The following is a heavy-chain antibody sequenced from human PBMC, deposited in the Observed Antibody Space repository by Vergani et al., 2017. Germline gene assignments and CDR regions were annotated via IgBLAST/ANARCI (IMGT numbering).Heavy chain of an antibody. V-gene: IGHV3-7*01. J-gene: IGHJ4*02. CDR2: IRQDGGEK. Sequence: EVQLVESGGGLVQPGGSLRLSCAASGFTFSGFWMSWVRQAPGKGLEWVANIRQDGGEKNYVDSVKGRFTISRDNAKNSLFLQMNSLRAEDTAVYYCAGHYCCGDCYWGRGRAYFDYWGQGTLATVSS. CDR3: AGHYCCGDCYWGRGRAYFDY. CDR1: GFTFSGFW. D-gene: IGHD2-21*02.